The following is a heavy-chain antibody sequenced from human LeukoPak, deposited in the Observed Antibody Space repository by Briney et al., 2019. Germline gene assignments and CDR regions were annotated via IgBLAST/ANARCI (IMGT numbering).Heavy chain of an antibody. CDR2: ISWDGGST. CDR1: GFTFDDYA. V-gene: IGHV3-43D*03. CDR3: AGGHDYGDYLDAFDI. D-gene: IGHD4-17*01. J-gene: IGHJ3*02. Sequence: PGGSLRLSCAASGFTFDDYAMHWVRQAPGKGLEWVSLISWDGGSTYCADSVKGRFTISRDNSKNSLYLQMNSLRAEDTALYYCAGGHDYGDYLDAFDIWGQGTMVTVSS.